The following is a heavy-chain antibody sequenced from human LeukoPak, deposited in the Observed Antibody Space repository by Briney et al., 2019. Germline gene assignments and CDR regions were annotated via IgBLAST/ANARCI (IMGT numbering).Heavy chain of an antibody. CDR3: ARITFWSGYNLDY. V-gene: IGHV3-53*01. D-gene: IGHD3-3*01. CDR2: IYSGGST. Sequence: GGSLRLSCVASGFSLSGYWMYWVRQAPGKGLEWVSVIYSGGSTYYADSVKGRFTISRDNSKNTLYLQMNSLRAEDTAVYYCARITFWSGYNLDYWGQGTLVTVSS. CDR1: GFSLSGYW. J-gene: IGHJ4*02.